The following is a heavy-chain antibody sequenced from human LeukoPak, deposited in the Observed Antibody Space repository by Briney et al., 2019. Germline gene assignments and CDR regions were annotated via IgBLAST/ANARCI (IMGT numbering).Heavy chain of an antibody. J-gene: IGHJ4*01. Sequence: GGSLRLSCAASGFTFSSYEMNWVRQAPGKGLEWVSYISSSGSTIYYADSVKGRFTISRDNAKNSLYLQMNSLRAEDTAVYYCARDGYYYDSSGYYFDYWGHGTLVTVSS. D-gene: IGHD3-22*01. V-gene: IGHV3-48*03. CDR3: ARDGYYYDSSGYYFDY. CDR2: ISSSGSTI. CDR1: GFTFSSYE.